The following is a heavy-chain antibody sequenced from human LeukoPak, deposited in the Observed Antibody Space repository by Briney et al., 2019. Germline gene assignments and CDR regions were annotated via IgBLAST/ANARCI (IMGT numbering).Heavy chain of an antibody. Sequence: PGGSLRLSCAASGFTFSSYAVSWVRQAPGKGLEWVSAISGSGGSTYYADSVKGRFTISRDNSKNPLYLQMNSLRAEDTAVYYCAKVGSGWYRDYFDYWGQGTLVTVSS. J-gene: IGHJ4*02. V-gene: IGHV3-23*01. CDR2: ISGSGGST. CDR3: AKVGSGWYRDYFDY. D-gene: IGHD6-19*01. CDR1: GFTFSSYA.